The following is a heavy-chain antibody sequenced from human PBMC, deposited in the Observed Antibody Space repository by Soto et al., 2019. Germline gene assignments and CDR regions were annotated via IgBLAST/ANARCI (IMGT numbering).Heavy chain of an antibody. CDR3: AAGSLYDFWSGHKDPHLYYYYGMDV. D-gene: IGHD3-3*01. CDR2: IVVGSGNT. J-gene: IGHJ6*02. Sequence: GASVKVSCKASGFTFTSSAVQWVRQARGQRLEWIGWIVVGSGNTNYAQKYQERVTITRDMSTSTAYMELSSLKSEDTAVYYCAAGSLYDFWSGHKDPHLYYYYGMDVWGQGTTVTVSS. V-gene: IGHV1-58*01. CDR1: GFTFTSSA.